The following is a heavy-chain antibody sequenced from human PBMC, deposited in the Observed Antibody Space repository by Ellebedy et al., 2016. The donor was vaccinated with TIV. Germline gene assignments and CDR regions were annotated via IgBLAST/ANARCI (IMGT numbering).Heavy chain of an antibody. CDR2: IIPIFGTA. D-gene: IGHD4-17*01. CDR1: GGTFSSYA. V-gene: IGHV1-69*13. CDR3: ARAADYGDYYYGMDV. Sequence: SVKVSXKASGGTFSSYAISWVRQAPGQGLEWMGGIIPIFGTANYAQKFQGRVTITADESTSTAYMELSSLRSEDTAVYYCARAADYGDYYYGMDVWGQGTTVTVSS. J-gene: IGHJ6*02.